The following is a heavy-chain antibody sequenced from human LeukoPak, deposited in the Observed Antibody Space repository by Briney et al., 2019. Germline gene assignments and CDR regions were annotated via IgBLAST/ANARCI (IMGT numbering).Heavy chain of an antibody. Sequence: GGSLRLSCAASGITFNTYTMNWVRQAPGKGLEWVSSIDYSGGSSYYADSVKGRFTISRDDSKNSLYLQMNSLRAEDTAVYYCARFPPFGGTQEVFDYWGQGTLVTVSS. CDR3: ARFPPFGGTQEVFDY. CDR1: GITFNTYT. CDR2: IDYSGGSS. V-gene: IGHV3-23*01. J-gene: IGHJ4*02. D-gene: IGHD3-16*01.